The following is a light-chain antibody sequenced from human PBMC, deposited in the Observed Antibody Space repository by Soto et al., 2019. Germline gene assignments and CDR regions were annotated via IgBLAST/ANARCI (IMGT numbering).Light chain of an antibody. Sequence: QLVLTQLPSASASLGASVKLTCTLSSGHSSYAIAWHQQQPEKGPRYLMKLNSDGSHSKGDGIPDRFSGSSSGAERYLTISSLQSEDEADYYCQTWGTGIHYVFGTGTKHTVL. V-gene: IGLV4-69*01. CDR2: LNSDGSH. CDR1: SGHSSYA. J-gene: IGLJ1*01. CDR3: QTWGTGIHYV.